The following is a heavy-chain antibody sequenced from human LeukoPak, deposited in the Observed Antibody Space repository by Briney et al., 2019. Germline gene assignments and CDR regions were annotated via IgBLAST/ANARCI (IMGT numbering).Heavy chain of an antibody. CDR3: ARWDCSGGSCYNRFDY. CDR1: GGSISSYY. J-gene: IGHJ4*02. D-gene: IGHD2-15*01. CDR2: IYYSGST. Sequence: PSETLSLTCTVSGGSISSYYWSWIRQHPGKGLEWIGYIYYSGSTYYNPSLKSRVTISVDTSKNQFSLKLSSVTAADTAVYYCARWDCSGGSCYNRFDYWGQGTLVTVSS. V-gene: IGHV4-59*06.